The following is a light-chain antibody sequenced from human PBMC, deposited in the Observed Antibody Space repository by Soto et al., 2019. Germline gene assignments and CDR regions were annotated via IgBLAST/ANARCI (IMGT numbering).Light chain of an antibody. J-gene: IGKJ3*01. Sequence: EIVLTQSPATLSLSPGERATLSCRASQSISSYLAWYQQKPDQPPRLLIDYASNSATGIPARFSGSGSGTDFSLTISSLEPEDFAVYYCHQRSTWPFTFGPGTKVDIK. CDR2: YAS. CDR3: HQRSTWPFT. CDR1: QSISSY. V-gene: IGKV3-11*01.